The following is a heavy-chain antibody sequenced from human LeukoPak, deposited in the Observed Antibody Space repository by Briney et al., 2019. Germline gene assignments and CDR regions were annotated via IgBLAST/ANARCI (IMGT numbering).Heavy chain of an antibody. J-gene: IGHJ4*02. CDR3: ARVGAVAAADC. V-gene: IGHV3-66*01. CDR2: IFSGDST. CDR1: GFIVSSKY. Sequence: GGSLRLSCAASGFIVSSKYMSWVRQAPGKGLEWVSIIFSGDSTYYADSVKGRFTISRDNSKSTVYLQMNSLRAEDTAVYYCARVGAVAAADCWGQGTLVTVSS. D-gene: IGHD6-19*01.